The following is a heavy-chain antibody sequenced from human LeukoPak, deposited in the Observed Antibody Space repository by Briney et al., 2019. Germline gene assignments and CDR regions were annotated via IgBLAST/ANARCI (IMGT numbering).Heavy chain of an antibody. CDR2: ISSSSSYI. CDR1: GFTFSTYS. J-gene: IGHJ5*02. Sequence: PGGSLRLSCAASGFTFSTYSMNWVRQFPGKGLEWVSSISSSSSYIYYADSVKGRFTISRDNAKNSLYLQMNSLGAEDTAVYYCASSGGIVVPSSRNWFDPWGQGTLVTVSS. D-gene: IGHD3-22*01. CDR3: ASSGGIVVPSSRNWFDP. V-gene: IGHV3-21*01.